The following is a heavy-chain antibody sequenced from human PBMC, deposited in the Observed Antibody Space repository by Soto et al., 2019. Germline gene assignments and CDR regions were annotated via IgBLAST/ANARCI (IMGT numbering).Heavy chain of an antibody. D-gene: IGHD6-13*01. V-gene: IGHV1-69*13. Sequence: SVKVSCKASGGTFSSYAISWVRQAPGQGLEWMGGIIPIFGTANYAQKFQGRVTITADESTSTAYMELSSLRSEDTAVYYCADGAAAAGRGGHYYYYYGMDVWGQGTTVTVYS. CDR2: IIPIFGTA. CDR1: GGTFSSYA. CDR3: ADGAAAAGRGGHYYYYYGMDV. J-gene: IGHJ6*02.